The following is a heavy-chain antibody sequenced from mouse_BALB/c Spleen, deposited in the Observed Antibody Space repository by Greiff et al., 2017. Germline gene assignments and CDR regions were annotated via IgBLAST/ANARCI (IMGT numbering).Heavy chain of an antibody. D-gene: IGHD1-2*01. CDR3: ARTGALRLLYFDY. CDR1: GYTFTSYN. J-gene: IGHJ2*01. CDR2: IYPGNGDT. Sequence: LQQPGAELVKPGASVKMSCKASGYTFTSYNMHWVKQTPGQGLEWIGAIYPGNGDTSYNQKFKGKATLTADKSSSTAYMQLSSLTSEDSAVYYCARTGALRLLYFDYWGQGTTLTVSS. V-gene: IGHV1-12*01.